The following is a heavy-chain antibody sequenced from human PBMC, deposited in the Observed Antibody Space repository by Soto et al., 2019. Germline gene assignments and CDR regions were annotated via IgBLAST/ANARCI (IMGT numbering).Heavy chain of an antibody. J-gene: IGHJ4*02. Sequence: GGSLRLSCAASGFTFSSYAMSWVRQAPGKGLEWVSAISGCGGSTYYADSVKGWFTVSGDNSKNTLNLQMNSLRAEETAVYYGAKVAYIVVVVAAPRYFDYWGQETLVTVSS. CDR1: GFTFSSYA. CDR2: ISGCGGST. V-gene: IGHV3-23*01. D-gene: IGHD2-15*01. CDR3: AKVAYIVVVVAAPRYFDY.